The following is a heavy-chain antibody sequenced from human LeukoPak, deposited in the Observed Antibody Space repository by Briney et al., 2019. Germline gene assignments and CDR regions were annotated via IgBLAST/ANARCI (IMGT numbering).Heavy chain of an antibody. CDR3: ARISLGAIWGYYYGMDV. CDR1: GGTFSRYG. V-gene: IGHV1-69*13. Sequence: ASVKVSCKASGGTFSRYGISWVRQAPGQGLEWMGGIIPLFGTANYAQKFQGRVTITADESTSTAYMELSSLRSEDTAVFYCARISLGAIWGYYYGMDVWGQGTTVTVSS. J-gene: IGHJ6*02. D-gene: IGHD1-26*01. CDR2: IIPLFGTA.